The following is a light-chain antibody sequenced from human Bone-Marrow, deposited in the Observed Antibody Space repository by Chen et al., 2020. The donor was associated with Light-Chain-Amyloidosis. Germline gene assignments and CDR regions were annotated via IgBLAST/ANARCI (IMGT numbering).Light chain of an antibody. Sequence: QSALTQPASVSGSPRQSITISCTGTSSDVGGYNYVSWYQQHPGKAPKLIIYDVTYRPSGFSNRFSGSKSGNTASLTISGLQAEDEADYYCSSFTRNNALVFGGGTKLTVL. CDR3: SSFTRNNALV. V-gene: IGLV2-14*03. CDR1: SSDVGGYNY. CDR2: DVT. J-gene: IGLJ2*01.